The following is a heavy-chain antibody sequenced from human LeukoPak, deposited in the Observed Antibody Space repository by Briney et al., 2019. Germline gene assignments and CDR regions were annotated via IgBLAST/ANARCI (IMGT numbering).Heavy chain of an antibody. CDR3: ARAIPGPTLHGAFDV. D-gene: IGHD1-7*01. CDR1: GFPFSSYD. V-gene: IGHV3-21*01. CDR2: ISTSSIYI. Sequence: PGGSLRLSCAASGFPFSSYDMNWVRQAPGKGLEWVSFISTSSIYIYHADSVKGRFTISRDNARKSVYLEMNSLRAEDTAVYYCARAIPGPTLHGAFDVWGLGTMVTVSS. J-gene: IGHJ3*01.